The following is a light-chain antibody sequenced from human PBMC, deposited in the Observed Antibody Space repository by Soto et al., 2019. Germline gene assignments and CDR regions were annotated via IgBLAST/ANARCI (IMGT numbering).Light chain of an antibody. CDR2: AAS. V-gene: IGKV3D-20*02. CDR1: QSVSSSY. Sequence: GLSLSPGAVSLSPGERATLSCRASQSVSSSYLAWYQQKPGPAPRLLIYAASSRATGIPDRFSGSGSGTDFTLTISSLEPEDFAVYYCQQRSNWPTFGPGTKVDVK. J-gene: IGKJ3*01. CDR3: QQRSNWPT.